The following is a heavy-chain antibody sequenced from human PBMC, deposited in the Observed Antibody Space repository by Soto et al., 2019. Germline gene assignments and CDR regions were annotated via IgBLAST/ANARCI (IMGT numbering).Heavy chain of an antibody. CDR1: GFTFSGSA. J-gene: IGHJ6*03. V-gene: IGHV3-73*01. CDR2: IRSKANSYAT. D-gene: IGHD2-2*01. Sequence: PGGSLRLSCAASGFTFSGSAMHWVRQASGKGLEWVGRIRSKANSYATAYAASVKGRFTISRDDSKNTAYLQMNSLKTEDTAVYYCTAPGGESGKPLKMYQRKGYYYYYMDVWGKGTTVTVSS. CDR3: TAPGGESGKPLKMYQRKGYYYYYMDV.